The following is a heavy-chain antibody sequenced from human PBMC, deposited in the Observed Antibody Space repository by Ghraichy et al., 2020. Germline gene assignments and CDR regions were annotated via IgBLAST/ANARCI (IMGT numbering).Heavy chain of an antibody. D-gene: IGHD5-24*01. CDR2: ISSNGGET. V-gene: IGHV3-64*01. CDR1: GFTFSSYA. Sequence: GGSLRLSCAASGFTFSSYAMHWVRQAPGKGLEYVSAISSNGGETYYANSVKGRFTISRDNSKNTLYLQMGSLRAEDMAVYYCARNGEKMGYFYMDVWGKGTTVTVSS. CDR3: ARNGEKMGYFYMDV. J-gene: IGHJ6*03.